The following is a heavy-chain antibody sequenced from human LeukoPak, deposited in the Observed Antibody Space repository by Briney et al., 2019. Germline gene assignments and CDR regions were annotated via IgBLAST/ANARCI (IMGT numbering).Heavy chain of an antibody. CDR2: INHSGST. Sequence: PSETLSLTCAVYGGSFSGYYWSWIRQPPGKGLEWIGEINHSGSTNYNPSLKSRVTISVDTSKNQFSLKLSSVTAADTTVYYCARVLSGSYTQFDYWGQGTLVTVSS. D-gene: IGHD1-26*01. CDR1: GGSFSGYY. CDR3: ARVLSGSYTQFDY. J-gene: IGHJ4*02. V-gene: IGHV4-34*01.